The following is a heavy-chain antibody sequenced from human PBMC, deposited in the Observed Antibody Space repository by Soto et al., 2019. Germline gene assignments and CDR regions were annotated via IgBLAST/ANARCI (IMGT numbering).Heavy chain of an antibody. J-gene: IGHJ3*02. V-gene: IGHV3-23*01. Sequence: LRLSCAASGFTFSTYAMSWVRQAPGKGLEWVSAISASGESTYSADSVKGRFTISRDNSMNALYLQMSSLRIEDTAVYYCAHPRGYGVFDAYDIWGQGTMVTVSS. CDR2: ISASGEST. D-gene: IGHD4-17*01. CDR1: GFTFSTYA. CDR3: AHPRGYGVFDAYDI.